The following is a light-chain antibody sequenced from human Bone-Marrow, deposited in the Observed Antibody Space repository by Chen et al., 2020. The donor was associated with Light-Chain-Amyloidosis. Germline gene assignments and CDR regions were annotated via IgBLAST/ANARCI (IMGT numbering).Light chain of an antibody. CDR1: SSDVGGYNY. CDR2: DVS. CDR3: CSYAGSYIWV. J-gene: IGLJ3*02. V-gene: IGLV2-11*01. Sequence: QSALTQPRSVSGSPGQSVTISCTGTSSDVGGYNYVSWYQQHPGKAPKLMIFDVSKRPSGVPDRFSGSKSGNTASLTISGLQAEDEADYYCCSYAGSYIWVFGGGTKRTVL.